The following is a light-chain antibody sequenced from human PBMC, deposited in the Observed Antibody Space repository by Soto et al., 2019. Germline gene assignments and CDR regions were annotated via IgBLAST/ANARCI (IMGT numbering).Light chain of an antibody. J-gene: IGKJ1*01. Sequence: DIQMTQSPSTLSASVGDRVTITCRASQSISPWLAWYQQKPGKAPKVLIYKVSSLASGVPSRFSGSGSGTEFTLTISSLQPDDFATYYCQQFYTYSRTFGQGTKVEIK. V-gene: IGKV1-5*03. CDR2: KVS. CDR3: QQFYTYSRT. CDR1: QSISPW.